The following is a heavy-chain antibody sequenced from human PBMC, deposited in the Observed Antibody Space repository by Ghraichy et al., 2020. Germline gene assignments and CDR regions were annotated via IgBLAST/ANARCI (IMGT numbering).Heavy chain of an antibody. J-gene: IGHJ4*02. CDR2: ISSSSSTI. Sequence: GTLRLSCAASGFTFSSYSMNWVRQAPGKGLEWVSYISSSSSTIYYADSVKGRFTISRDNAKNSLYLQMNSLRDEDTAVYYCARGDRGYSYGWYYFDYWGQGTLVTVSS. CDR3: ARGDRGYSYGWYYFDY. CDR1: GFTFSSYS. V-gene: IGHV3-48*02. D-gene: IGHD5-18*01.